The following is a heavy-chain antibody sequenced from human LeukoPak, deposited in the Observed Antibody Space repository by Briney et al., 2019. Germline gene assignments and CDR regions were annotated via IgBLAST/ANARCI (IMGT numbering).Heavy chain of an antibody. CDR1: GGSISSHY. CDR3: ARGSYDFGSHYYYMDV. J-gene: IGHJ6*03. V-gene: IGHV4-59*11. Sequence: KPSETLSLTCTVSGGSISSHYWSRIRQPPGKGLEWIGYIYYSGSTNYNPSPKSRVTISVDTSKNQFSLKLSSVTAADTAVYYCARGSYDFGSHYYYMDVWGKGTTVTVSS. D-gene: IGHD3-3*01. CDR2: IYYSGST.